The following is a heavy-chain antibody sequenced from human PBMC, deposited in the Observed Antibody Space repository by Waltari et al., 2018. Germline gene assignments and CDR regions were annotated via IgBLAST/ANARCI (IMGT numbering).Heavy chain of an antibody. Sequence: EVQMVESGGGLVQPGGSLRLSCAASGFTFSRPLMHWVRQGPGKGLVWVARNNDEGSRTAYADSVKGRVTISRDNAKNILYLEMSSLTAEDTAVYYCGRESTTDWYVDHWGQGTLVTVSS. CDR3: GRESTTDWYVDH. V-gene: IGHV3-74*01. CDR2: NNDEGSRT. CDR1: GFTFSRPL. D-gene: IGHD3-9*01. J-gene: IGHJ4*02.